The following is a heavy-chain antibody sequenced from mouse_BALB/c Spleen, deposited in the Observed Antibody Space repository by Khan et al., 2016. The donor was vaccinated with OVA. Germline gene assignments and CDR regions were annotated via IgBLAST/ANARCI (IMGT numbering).Heavy chain of an antibody. CDR3: ARELRLGGFAY. J-gene: IGHJ3*01. CDR2: IWGDGST. Sequence: QVQLKQSGPGLVAPSQNLSITCTVSGFSLTDYGVNWVRQPPGKGLEWLGMIWGDGSTDYNSALKSRLSISKDNSKSQVFLKMKSLQTGDTASYYCARELRLGGFAYWGQGTLVTVSA. CDR1: GFSLTDYG. D-gene: IGHD1-2*01. V-gene: IGHV2-6-7*01.